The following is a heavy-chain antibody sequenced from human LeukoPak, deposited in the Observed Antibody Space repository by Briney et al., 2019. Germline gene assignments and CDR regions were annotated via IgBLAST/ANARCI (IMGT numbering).Heavy chain of an antibody. D-gene: IGHD4-17*01. CDR2: IYYSGST. CDR3: ARPHNYGDYEYYFDY. J-gene: IGHJ4*02. CDR1: GGSISSSSYY. Sequence: PSETLSLPCTVSGGSISSSSYYWGWVRQPPGKGLERIGSIYYSGSTYYNPSLKSRVTISVDTSKNQFSLKLSSVTAADTAVYYCARPHNYGDYEYYFDYWGQGTLVTVSS. V-gene: IGHV4-39*01.